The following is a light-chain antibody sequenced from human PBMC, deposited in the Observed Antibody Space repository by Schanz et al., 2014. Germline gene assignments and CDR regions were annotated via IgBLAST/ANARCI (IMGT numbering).Light chain of an antibody. CDR3: SSYAGSSTVV. V-gene: IGLV2-23*01. CDR1: SSDVGAYNY. CDR2: EGS. Sequence: QSALTQPASVSGSPGQSITISCTGSSSDVGAYNYVSWYQQHPGNAPKLLIFEGSKRPSGVSNRFSGSKSANTASLTISGXXXEDEAHYYCSSYAGSSTVVFGGGTKLTVL. J-gene: IGLJ2*01.